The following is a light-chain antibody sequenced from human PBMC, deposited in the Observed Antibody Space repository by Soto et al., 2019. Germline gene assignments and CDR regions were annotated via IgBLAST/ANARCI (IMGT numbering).Light chain of an antibody. Sequence: EIVFTQSPGTLSLSPGERATLSCRASQSFSTGYLAWYQQKPGQAPRLLIHGASSRATGIPDRFSGSGSGTDFTLTISRLEPEDFAVYYCQQYGHSPWTFGQGTKVDIK. J-gene: IGKJ1*01. CDR2: GAS. CDR1: QSFSTGY. CDR3: QQYGHSPWT. V-gene: IGKV3-20*01.